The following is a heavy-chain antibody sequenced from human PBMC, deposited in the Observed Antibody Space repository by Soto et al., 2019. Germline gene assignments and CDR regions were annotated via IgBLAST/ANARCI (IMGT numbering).Heavy chain of an antibody. CDR3: ARDGCSGGSCWWWFDP. CDR2: IKSDGSST. J-gene: IGHJ5*02. Sequence: EVQLVESVGGLVQPGGSLRLSCAASGFTFSSYWMHWVRQAPGKGLVWVSRIKSDGSSTSYADSVKGRFTISRDNAKNTLYLQMISLRAEDTAVYYCARDGCSGGSCWWWFDPWGQGTLVTVSS. D-gene: IGHD2-15*01. V-gene: IGHV3-74*01. CDR1: GFTFSSYW.